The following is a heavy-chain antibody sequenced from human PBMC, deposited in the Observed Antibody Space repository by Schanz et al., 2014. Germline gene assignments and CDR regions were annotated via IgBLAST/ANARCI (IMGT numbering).Heavy chain of an antibody. CDR2: ISPYNGHT. CDR3: ARDLIAAAESWFDP. CDR1: GYSFTDYA. V-gene: IGHV1-18*01. Sequence: QVQLVQSAPEVKKPGASVRVSCKASGYSFTDYAIHWVRQAPGQGLEWMGWISPYNGHTEYGKKFQGRFTMTTDTSTTTAYLELRSLTSDDTAVYYCARDLIAAAESWFDPWGQGTPITVSS. J-gene: IGHJ5*02. D-gene: IGHD6-13*01.